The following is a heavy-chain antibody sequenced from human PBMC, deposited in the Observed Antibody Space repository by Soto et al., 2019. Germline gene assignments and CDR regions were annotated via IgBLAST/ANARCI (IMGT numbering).Heavy chain of an antibody. D-gene: IGHD6-13*01. Sequence: ALVKVSCQVSGYSLAELSVHWVRQAPGKGLEWMAGFGPDDGKTIYAPRLQGRVTLTEDTSTDTAFMELSSLRSDDTAVYYCATRTAAPSPTWEDVFDPWGQGTLVTVSS. CDR2: FGPDDGKT. V-gene: IGHV1-24*01. CDR1: GYSLAELS. CDR3: ATRTAAPSPTWEDVFDP. J-gene: IGHJ5*02.